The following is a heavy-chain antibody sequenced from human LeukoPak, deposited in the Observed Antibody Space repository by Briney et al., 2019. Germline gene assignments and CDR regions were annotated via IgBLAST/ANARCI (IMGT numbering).Heavy chain of an antibody. CDR3: AGSSGYYYYYYYGMDV. V-gene: IGHV4-4*02. CDR2: IYHSGST. J-gene: IGHJ6*02. Sequence: SETLSLTCAVSGVSISSSNWWSWVRQPPGKGLEWIGYIYHSGSTYYNPSLKSRVTISVDRSKNQFSLKLSSVTAADTAVYYCAGSSGYYYYYYYGMDVWGQGTTVTVSS. D-gene: IGHD5-12*01. CDR1: GVSISSSNW.